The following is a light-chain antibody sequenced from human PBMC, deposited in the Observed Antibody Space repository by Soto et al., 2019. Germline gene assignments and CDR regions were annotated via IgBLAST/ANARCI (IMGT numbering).Light chain of an antibody. Sequence: YELTQPPSVSVSPGQTATMTCSGDRLGGKYVCWYQQKPGQSPVLVIYDDNKRPSGIPERFSGSNSGNTATLTISGTQPMDEADYYCQAWDNSVIFGGGTKVTVL. J-gene: IGLJ2*01. CDR3: QAWDNSVI. CDR2: DDN. V-gene: IGLV3-1*01. CDR1: RLGGKY.